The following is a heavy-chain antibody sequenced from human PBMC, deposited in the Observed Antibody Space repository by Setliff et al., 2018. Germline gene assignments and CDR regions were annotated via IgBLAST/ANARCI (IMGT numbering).Heavy chain of an antibody. V-gene: IGHV4-39*01. CDR1: GGSISSSSYY. CDR3: ARSVVVIAYDAFDI. J-gene: IGHJ3*02. CDR2: IYYSGST. D-gene: IGHD2-21*01. Sequence: SETLSLTCIVSGGSISSSSYYWGWIRQPPGKGLEWIGSIYYSGSTYYNPSLKSRVTISVDTSKNQFSLKLSSVTAADTAVYYCARSVVVIAYDAFDIWGQGTMVTVSS.